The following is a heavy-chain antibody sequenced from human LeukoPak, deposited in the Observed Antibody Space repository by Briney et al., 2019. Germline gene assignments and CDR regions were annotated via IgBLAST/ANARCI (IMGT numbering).Heavy chain of an antibody. D-gene: IGHD3-10*01. CDR3: VKEELLYFGASKIRGFDS. CDR2: IYFSGDT. CDR1: DGSISTYY. V-gene: IGHV4-4*07. Sequence: SETLSLTCTVSDGSISTYYWSWIRQPAGKGLEWIGRIYFSGDTNYNPSLKSRVTMSVDTSKNQFSLKLTSVSAADTAVYYCVKEELLYFGASKIRGFDSWGQGTLVTVFS. J-gene: IGHJ4*02.